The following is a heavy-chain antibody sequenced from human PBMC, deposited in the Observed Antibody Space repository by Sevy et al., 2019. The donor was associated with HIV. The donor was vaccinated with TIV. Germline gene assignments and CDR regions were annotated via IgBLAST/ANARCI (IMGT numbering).Heavy chain of an antibody. Sequence: GGSLRLSCAASGFTFSNYSMHWVRQAPGKGLEWVALISYDGSNKYFADSVKGRFTISRDNSKNTLSLQVNSLRAEDTAVYYCAMTNPGTYYYGSGSYYNVDYFDYWGQGTLVTVSS. CDR3: AMTNPGTYYYGSGSYYNVDYFDY. CDR1: GFTFSNYS. V-gene: IGHV3-30*04. D-gene: IGHD3-10*01. CDR2: ISYDGSNK. J-gene: IGHJ4*02.